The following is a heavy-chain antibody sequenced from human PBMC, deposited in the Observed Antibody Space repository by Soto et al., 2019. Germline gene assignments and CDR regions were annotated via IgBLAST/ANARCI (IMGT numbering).Heavy chain of an antibody. CDR3: ARDELRRGLAFDI. CDR2: INHSGST. Sequence: SETLSLTCAVYGGSFSGYYWSWIRQPPGKGLEWIGEINHSGSTNYNPSLKSRVTISVDTSKNQFSLKLSSVTAADTAVYYCARDELRRGLAFDIWGQGTMVTVSS. V-gene: IGHV4-34*01. CDR1: GGSFSGYY. D-gene: IGHD3-10*01. J-gene: IGHJ3*02.